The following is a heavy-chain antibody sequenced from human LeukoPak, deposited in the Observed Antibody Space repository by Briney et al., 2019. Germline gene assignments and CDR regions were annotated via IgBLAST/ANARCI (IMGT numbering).Heavy chain of an antibody. J-gene: IGHJ5*02. Sequence: GGSLRHSCAVSGFTFTMSAIGWVRHAPRKGLEWVSGISASGGSTYFADSVKGRFSAYSENSKNTLYLQVNSLRAEDTAIYYCSKDPCNGGSCYDHGSDPSGQGTLVTVSS. CDR3: SKDPCNGGSCYDHGSDP. D-gene: IGHD2-15*01. CDR1: GFTFTMSA. V-gene: IGHV3-23*01. CDR2: ISASGGST.